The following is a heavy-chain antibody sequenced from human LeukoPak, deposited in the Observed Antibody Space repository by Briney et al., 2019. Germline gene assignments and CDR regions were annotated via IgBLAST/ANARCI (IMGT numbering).Heavy chain of an antibody. V-gene: IGHV4-59*01. D-gene: IGHD2-15*01. CDR2: IYYSGST. J-gene: IGHJ5*02. CDR1: GGSISSYY. Sequence: SETLSLTCTVSGGSISSYYWSWIRQPPGKGLEWIGYIYYSGSTNYNPSLKSRVTISVGTPKNQFSLKLSSVTAADTAVYYCAREVHCSGGSCYSWFDPWGQGTLVTVSS. CDR3: AREVHCSGGSCYSWFDP.